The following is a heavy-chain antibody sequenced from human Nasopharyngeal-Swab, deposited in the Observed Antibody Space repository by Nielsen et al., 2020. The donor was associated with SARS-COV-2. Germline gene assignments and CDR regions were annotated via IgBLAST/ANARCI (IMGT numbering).Heavy chain of an antibody. CDR1: RFTFTDYY. CDR3: ARDAEYYYGSGTPYYYGMDV. D-gene: IGHD3-10*01. Sequence: SRAASRFTFTDYYMSWIRQAPGKGREWVSYISSSGITIYYADSVKGRFTISRDNAKNSLYLQMNSLRAEDTAVYYCARDAEYYYGSGTPYYYGMDVWGQGTTVTVSS. CDR2: ISSSGITI. V-gene: IGHV3-11*01. J-gene: IGHJ6*02.